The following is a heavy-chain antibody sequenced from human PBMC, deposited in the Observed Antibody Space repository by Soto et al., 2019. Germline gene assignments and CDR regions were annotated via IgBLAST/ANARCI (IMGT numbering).Heavy chain of an antibody. CDR1: GFSFSSHW. D-gene: IGHD2-2*01. Sequence: DVQLVESGGGSAQPGGSLTLSCEASGFSFSSHWMHWVRQAPGRGLMWVSRINSDGSDTMYADSVKGRFTISRDNAKNTVSLQMNGLRAEDTGLYDCTSSGGHSAINAFEFWGQGARVTVSS. CDR2: INSDGSDT. J-gene: IGHJ3*01. V-gene: IGHV3-74*03. CDR3: TSSGGHSAINAFEF.